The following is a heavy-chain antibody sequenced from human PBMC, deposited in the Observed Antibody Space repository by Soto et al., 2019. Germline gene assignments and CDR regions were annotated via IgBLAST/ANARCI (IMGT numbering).Heavy chain of an antibody. Sequence: ASVKVSCKASGYTFTGYYMHWVRQAPGQGLEWMGWINPNSGGTNYAQKFQGWVTMTRDTSISTPYMALSRLRSDDTPVHSCAREASRLSIRCDFWCGYSAPNSHDYWGQRPLGTVSS. D-gene: IGHD3-3*01. CDR2: INPNSGGT. CDR1: GYTFTGYY. J-gene: IGHJ4*02. V-gene: IGHV1-2*04. CDR3: AREASRLSIRCDFWCGYSAPNSHDY.